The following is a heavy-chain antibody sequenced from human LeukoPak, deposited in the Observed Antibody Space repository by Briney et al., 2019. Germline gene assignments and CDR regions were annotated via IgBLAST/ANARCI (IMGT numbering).Heavy chain of an antibody. D-gene: IGHD4-23*01. Sequence: ASVKVSCKASGGTFSSYAISWVRQAPGQGLEWMGGIIPIFGTANYAQKFQGRVTITADKSTSTAYMELSSLRSEDTAVYYCAALNSIYGGYFQHWGQGTLVTVSS. J-gene: IGHJ1*01. CDR3: AALNSIYGGYFQH. CDR2: IIPIFGTA. V-gene: IGHV1-69*06. CDR1: GGTFSSYA.